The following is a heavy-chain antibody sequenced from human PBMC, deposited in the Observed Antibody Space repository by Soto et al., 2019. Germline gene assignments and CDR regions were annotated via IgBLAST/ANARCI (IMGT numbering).Heavy chain of an antibody. CDR2: INHSGST. CDR3: ARGYTVVVTAVSVQYYYYGMDV. J-gene: IGHJ6*02. V-gene: IGHV4-34*01. D-gene: IGHD2-2*01. Sequence: SETLSLTCAVYGGSFSGYYWSWIRQPPGQGLEWIGEINHSGSTNYNPSLKSRVTISVDTSKNQFSLKLSSVTAADTAVYYSARGYTVVVTAVSVQYYYYGMDVWCQGTKVTFSS. CDR1: GGSFSGYY.